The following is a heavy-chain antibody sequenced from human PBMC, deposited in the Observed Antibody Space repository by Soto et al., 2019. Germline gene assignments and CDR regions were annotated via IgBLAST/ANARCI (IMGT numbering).Heavy chain of an antibody. V-gene: IGHV1-46*01. CDR1: GYTFTSYY. CDR2: INPSGGST. Sequence: ASVQVSFKASGYTFTSYYMHWVRQAPGQGLEWMGIINPSGGSTSYAQKFQGRVTMTRDTSTSTVYMELSSLRSEDTAVYYCARDRITIFGVVIPTALAPWGQGTLVTVSS. D-gene: IGHD3-3*01. CDR3: ARDRITIFGVVIPTALAP. J-gene: IGHJ5*02.